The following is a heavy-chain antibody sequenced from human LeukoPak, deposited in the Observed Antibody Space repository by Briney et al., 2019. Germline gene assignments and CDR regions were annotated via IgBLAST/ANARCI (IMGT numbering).Heavy chain of an antibody. J-gene: IGHJ3*02. V-gene: IGHV3-23*01. CDR1: GFTFSNYA. D-gene: IGHD1-26*01. CDR2: YSDSGTGT. Sequence: GGSLRLSCAASGFTFSNYAMNWVRQAPGKGLEWVPGYSDSGTGTYYAASVKGRFTISRDNSKNTLSLQMNNLRAEDTAVYYCAKVGVGATWDAFDIWGQGTMVTVSS. CDR3: AKVGVGATWDAFDI.